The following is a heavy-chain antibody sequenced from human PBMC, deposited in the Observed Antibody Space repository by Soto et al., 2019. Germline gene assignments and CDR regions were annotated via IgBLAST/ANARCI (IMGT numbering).Heavy chain of an antibody. CDR2: ISSSSSYI. CDR3: ARDREYSGYDWAPYFDY. J-gene: IGHJ4*02. Sequence: GGSLRLSCAASGFTFSSYSMNWVRQAPGKGLEWVSSISSSSSYIYYADSVKGRFTISRDNAKNSLYLQMNSLRAEDTAVYYCARDREYSGYDWAPYFDYWGQGTLVTVSS. D-gene: IGHD5-12*01. CDR1: GFTFSSYS. V-gene: IGHV3-21*01.